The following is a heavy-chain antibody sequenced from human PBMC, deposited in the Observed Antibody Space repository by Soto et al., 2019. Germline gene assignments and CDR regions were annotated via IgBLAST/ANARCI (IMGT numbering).Heavy chain of an antibody. CDR3: ARDQWFGELDNYYYYYGMDV. J-gene: IGHJ6*02. CDR1: GGSISSGGYY. Sequence: SETLSLTCTVSGGSISSGGYYWSWIRQHPGKGLEWIGYIYYSGSTYYNPSLKSRVTISVDTSKNQFSLKLSSVTAADTAVYYCARDQWFGELDNYYYYYGMDVWGQGTTVTVSS. CDR2: IYYSGST. V-gene: IGHV4-31*03. D-gene: IGHD3-10*01.